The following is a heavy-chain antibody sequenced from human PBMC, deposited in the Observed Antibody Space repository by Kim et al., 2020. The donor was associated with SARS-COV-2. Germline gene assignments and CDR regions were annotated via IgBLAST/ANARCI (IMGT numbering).Heavy chain of an antibody. Sequence: GGSLRLSCAASGFTFSSYGMHWVRQAPGKGLEWVAVIWYDGSNKYYADSVKGRFTISRDNSKNTLYLQMNSLRAEDTAVYYCARDRYRFGPPDDYWGQGTLVTVSS. CDR1: GFTFSSYG. J-gene: IGHJ4*02. V-gene: IGHV3-33*01. D-gene: IGHD3-10*01. CDR2: IWYDGSNK. CDR3: ARDRYRFGPPDDY.